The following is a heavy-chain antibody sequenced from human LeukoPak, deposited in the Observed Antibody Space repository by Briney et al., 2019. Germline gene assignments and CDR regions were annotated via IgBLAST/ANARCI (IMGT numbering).Heavy chain of an antibody. CDR2: INTDGSST. CDR3: ARDRRSEDAFDI. CDR1: GFTFSSYW. D-gene: IGHD2-15*01. V-gene: IGHV3-74*01. Sequence: GGSLRLSCAASGFTFSSYWMHWVRQAPGKGLVWVSRINTDGSSTSYADSVKGRFTISRDNAKNTLYLQMNSLRAEDTAVYYCARDRRSEDAFDIWGQGTMVTVSS. J-gene: IGHJ3*02.